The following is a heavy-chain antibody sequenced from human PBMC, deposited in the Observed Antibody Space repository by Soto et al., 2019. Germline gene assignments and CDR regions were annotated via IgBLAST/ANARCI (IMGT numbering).Heavy chain of an antibody. J-gene: IGHJ6*02. CDR1: GYTLTELS. CDR2: FDPEDGET. Sequence: ASVKVSCKVSGYTLTELSMHWVRQAPGKGLEWMGGFDPEDGETIYAQKFQGRVTMTEDTSTDTAYMELSSMRSEDTAVYYCSTATGYHPPYYYYGMDVWGQGTTVTVSS. V-gene: IGHV1-24*01. CDR3: STATGYHPPYYYYGMDV. D-gene: IGHD3-9*01.